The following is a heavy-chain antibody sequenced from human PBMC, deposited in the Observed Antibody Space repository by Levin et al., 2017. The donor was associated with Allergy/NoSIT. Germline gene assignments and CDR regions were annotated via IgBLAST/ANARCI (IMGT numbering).Heavy chain of an antibody. Sequence: GSGPTLVKPTQTLTLTCTFSGFSLSATGVGVGWIRQSPGKALEWLAVIYWDNDKRYGPSVKSRLSITKDISRNQVVLIMTNMDPEDTATYYCAHVVITYGGIIGDEAFDIWGQGTLVTVSS. D-gene: IGHD3-16*02. CDR3: AHVVITYGGIIGDEAFDI. V-gene: IGHV2-5*05. CDR2: IYWDNDK. CDR1: GFSLSATGVG. J-gene: IGHJ3*02.